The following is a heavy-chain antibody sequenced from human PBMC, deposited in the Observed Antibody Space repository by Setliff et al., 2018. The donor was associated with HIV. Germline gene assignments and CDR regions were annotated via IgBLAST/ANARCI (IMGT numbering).Heavy chain of an antibody. CDR2: IYYSGRI. Sequence: SETLSLTCTVSGGSISSGGFYWTWIRQHPGKGLEWIGYIYYSGRINYNPSLKSRLTVSIDTSKNHLSLKVISVSVADTAMYFCARGKDPGLYFDNWRQGTLVTAPQ. CDR1: GGSISSGGFY. CDR3: ARGKDPGLYFDN. J-gene: IGHJ4*02. D-gene: IGHD2-15*01. V-gene: IGHV4-31*03.